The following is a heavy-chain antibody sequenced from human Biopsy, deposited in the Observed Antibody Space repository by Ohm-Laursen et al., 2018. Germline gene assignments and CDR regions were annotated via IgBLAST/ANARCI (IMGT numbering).Heavy chain of an antibody. Sequence: GESLRISCKASGYSFTKYCINWVRQAPGQGLEWMGIINPTGGTTSYAEKFQGRVTLTRDTSTGTVYLELNSLIYEDTALYYCARDETGSSVFGPYYYGMDVWGQGTTVTVSS. CDR1: GYSFTKYC. CDR2: INPTGGTT. V-gene: IGHV1-46*01. CDR3: ARDETGSSVFGPYYYGMDV. J-gene: IGHJ6*02. D-gene: IGHD3-9*01.